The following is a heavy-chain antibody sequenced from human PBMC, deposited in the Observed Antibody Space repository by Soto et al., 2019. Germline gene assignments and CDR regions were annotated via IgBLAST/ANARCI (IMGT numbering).Heavy chain of an antibody. V-gene: IGHV1-18*01. Sequence: ASVKVSCKASGYTFTSYGLSWVRQAPGQGLEWMGWISAYNGHTNYAQNLQGRVTMTTDTSTTTAYMELRSLRSDDTAVYYCARSPVPHDLLTVYYPDDHYCFALWGLGTLVPASS. CDR3: ARSPVPHDLLTVYYPDDHYCFAL. J-gene: IGHJ4*02. CDR2: ISAYNGHT. CDR1: GYTFTSYG. D-gene: IGHD3-9*01.